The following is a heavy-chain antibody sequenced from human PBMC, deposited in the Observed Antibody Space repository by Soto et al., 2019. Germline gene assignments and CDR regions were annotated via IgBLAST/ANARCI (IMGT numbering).Heavy chain of an antibody. CDR2: SMPIFGTA. Sequence: QVQLVQSGAEVKKPGSSVKVSCKASGGTFSSYAISWVRQAPGQGLEWMGGSMPIFGTANYAPKFQGRVTITADESTSTAYMELSILRSEDTAVYYCAVTVTTHYGMDVWGQGTTVTVSS. J-gene: IGHJ6*02. CDR3: AVTVTTHYGMDV. D-gene: IGHD4-17*01. V-gene: IGHV1-69*01. CDR1: GGTFSSYA.